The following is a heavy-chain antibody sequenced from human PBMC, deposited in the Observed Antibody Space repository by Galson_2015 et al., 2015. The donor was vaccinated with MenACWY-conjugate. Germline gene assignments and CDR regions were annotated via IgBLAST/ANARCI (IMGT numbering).Heavy chain of an antibody. J-gene: IGHJ6*03. D-gene: IGHD6-13*01. CDR2: IYYSGST. Sequence: TLSLTCTVSGGPISSSSYYWGWIRQPTGKGLEWIGSIYYSGSTYYNPSLKSRVTISVDTSKNQFSLKLSSVTAADTAVYYCARAKSGIAAAGTETKDYYYYYMDVWGKGTTVTVSS. CDR1: GGPISSSSYY. V-gene: IGHV4-39*07. CDR3: ARAKSGIAAAGTETKDYYYYYMDV.